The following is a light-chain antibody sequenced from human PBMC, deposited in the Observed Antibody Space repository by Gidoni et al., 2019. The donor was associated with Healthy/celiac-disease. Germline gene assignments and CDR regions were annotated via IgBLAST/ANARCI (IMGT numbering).Light chain of an antibody. CDR3: SSYTSSSTLV. CDR2: DVR. CDR1: SSDVGGYNY. V-gene: IGLV2-14*01. J-gene: IGLJ2*01. Sequence: QSALTQPASVSGSHGQALTISCTGTSSDVGGYNYVSWYQQHPGKAPKLMIYDVRNRPSGVSNRFSGSKSGNTASLTISGLQAEDEADYYCSSYTSSSTLVFGGGTKLTVL.